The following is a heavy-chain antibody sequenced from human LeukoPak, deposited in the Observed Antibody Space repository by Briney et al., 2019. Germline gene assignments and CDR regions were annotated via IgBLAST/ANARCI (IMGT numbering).Heavy chain of an antibody. V-gene: IGHV4-39*01. CDR2: IYYSGST. CDR3: ASGGGRYYDILTGYFPRNNYYCYMDV. D-gene: IGHD3-9*01. J-gene: IGHJ6*03. Sequence: PSETLSLTCTVSGGSISSSSYYWGWIRQPPGKGLEWIGSIYYSGSTYYNPSLKSRVTISVDTSKNQFSLKPSSVTAADTAVYYCASGGGRYYDILTGYFPRNNYYCYMDVWGKGTTVTVSS. CDR1: GGSISSSSYY.